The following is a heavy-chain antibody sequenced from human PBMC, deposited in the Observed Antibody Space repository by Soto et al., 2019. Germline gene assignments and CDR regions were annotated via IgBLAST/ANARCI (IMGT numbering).Heavy chain of an antibody. CDR1: GGSISGDYYH. CDR3: AREDDGGDTLDV. V-gene: IGHV4-30-4*08. CDR2: IHHSGSI. D-gene: IGHD2-21*02. J-gene: IGHJ6*02. Sequence: QVQLQQSGPGLVKPSQTLSLTCTVSGGSISGDYYHWTWIRQSPEKGLEWIGYIHHSGSILYNPSLKSRLTISVDTSKNQCSLHLSSVTAADTAVYFCAREDDGGDTLDVWGQGTTVTVSS.